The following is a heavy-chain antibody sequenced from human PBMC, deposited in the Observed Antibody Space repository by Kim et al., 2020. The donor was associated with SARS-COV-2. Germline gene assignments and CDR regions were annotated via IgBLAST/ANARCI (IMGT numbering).Heavy chain of an antibody. CDR2: IKHDGSEN. CDR1: GFTFSSYW. D-gene: IGHD2-2*01. J-gene: IGHJ6*02. V-gene: IGHV3-7*01. CDR3: ARDLYCSSTSCYYYYGMDV. Sequence: GGSLRLSCAASGFTFSSYWMSWVRQAPGKGLEWVANIKHDGSENYYVDSVKGRFTISRDNAKNSLYLQMNSLRAEDTAVYYCARDLYCSSTSCYYYYGMDVWGQGTTVTVSS.